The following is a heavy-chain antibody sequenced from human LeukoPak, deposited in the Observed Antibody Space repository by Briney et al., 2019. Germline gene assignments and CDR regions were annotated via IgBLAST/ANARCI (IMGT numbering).Heavy chain of an antibody. CDR1: GGSISSGGYY. CDR2: IYHSGST. CDR3: ARRRITIFGVARAFDI. D-gene: IGHD3-3*01. Sequence: SETLSLTCTVSGGSISSGGYYWSWIRQPPGKGLEWIGYIYHSGSTNYNPSLKSRVTISVDTSKNQFSLKLSSVTAADTAVYYCARRRITIFGVARAFDIWGQGTMVTVSS. V-gene: IGHV4-30-2*01. J-gene: IGHJ3*02.